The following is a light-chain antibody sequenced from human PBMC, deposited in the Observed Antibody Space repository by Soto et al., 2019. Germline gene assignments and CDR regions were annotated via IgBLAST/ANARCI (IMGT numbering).Light chain of an antibody. Sequence: QSALTQPASVSGSRGQSITLSCTGPSTDVGGYNYVSWYQQHPGKAPKLMIYEVSNRPSGVSNRFSGSKSGNTASLSISGLQAGDEADYYCTSYTSRSTLVFGTGTKVTVL. V-gene: IGLV2-14*01. CDR1: STDVGGYNY. CDR3: TSYTSRSTLV. J-gene: IGLJ1*01. CDR2: EVS.